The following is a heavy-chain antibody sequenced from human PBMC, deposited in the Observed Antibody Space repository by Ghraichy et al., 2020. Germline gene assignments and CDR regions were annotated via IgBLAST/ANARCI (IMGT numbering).Heavy chain of an antibody. CDR1: GFTFSNYA. V-gene: IGHV3-23*01. J-gene: IGHJ4*02. CDR3: AKVDCTSTNCYAVDY. Sequence: GESLNISCAASGFTFSNYAMSWVRQAPEKGLEWVSTMSGSGGGTYYADSVKGRFTISRDNSKNTLYLQMGSLRVEDTAVYYCAKVDCTSTNCYAVDYWGPGTLVTVSS. D-gene: IGHD2-2*01. CDR2: MSGSGGGT.